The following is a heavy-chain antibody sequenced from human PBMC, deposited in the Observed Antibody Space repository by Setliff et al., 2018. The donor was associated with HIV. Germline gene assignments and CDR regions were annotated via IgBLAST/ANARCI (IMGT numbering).Heavy chain of an antibody. J-gene: IGHJ4*02. CDR1: GFTVDSKY. D-gene: IGHD6-19*01. V-gene: IGHV3-53*04. CDR2: MYSGGTT. Sequence: SLRLSCAASGFTVDSKYMSWVRQAPGKGLEWVSVMYSGGTTYYADSVKGRFTISRHNSKNTLYLQMDSLRSEDTAVYYCATCSGPLDYWGQGTLVTVSS. CDR3: ATCSGPLDY.